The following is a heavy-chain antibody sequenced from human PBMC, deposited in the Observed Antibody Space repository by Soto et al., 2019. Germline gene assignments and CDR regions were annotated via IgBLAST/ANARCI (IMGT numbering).Heavy chain of an antibody. CDR3: ARMWDGDY. CDR1: GGSISNSF. V-gene: IGHV4-59*01. CDR2: IYYTGST. Sequence: QVQLQESGPGLVKPSETLSLTCTVSGGSISNSFWSWVRQPPGKGLEWIGYIYYTGSTNYNPSLKSRVTISVDTSKKQFSLKLTSVTAADTAIYYCARMWDGDYWGQGIQVTVSS. J-gene: IGHJ4*02. D-gene: IGHD1-26*01.